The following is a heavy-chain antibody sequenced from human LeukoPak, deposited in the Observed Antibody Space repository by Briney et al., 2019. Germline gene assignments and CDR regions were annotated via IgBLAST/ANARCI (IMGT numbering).Heavy chain of an antibody. D-gene: IGHD2-21*01. CDR2: IKQDGSEK. V-gene: IGHV3-7*01. J-gene: IGHJ4*02. CDR3: ARDLTAYCGGDCYSEFGY. Sequence: QTGVSLRLSCAASGFTFSSYWMSWVRQAPGKGLEWVANIKQDGSEKYYVDSVKGRFTISRDNAKNSLYLQMNSLRAEDTAVYYCARDLTAYCGGDCYSEFGYWGQGTLVTVSS. CDR1: GFTFSSYW.